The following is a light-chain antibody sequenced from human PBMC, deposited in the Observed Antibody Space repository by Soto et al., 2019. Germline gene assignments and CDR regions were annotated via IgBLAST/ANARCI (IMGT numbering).Light chain of an antibody. CDR3: QQYNSYWMYT. J-gene: IGKJ2*01. CDR2: DAS. V-gene: IGKV1-5*01. CDR1: QSISSW. Sequence: DIQMTQSPSTLSASVGDRVTITCRASQSISSWLAWYQQKPGKAPKLLIYDASSLESGVPSRFSGSGSGTEFTLTISSLQPDDFATYDCQQYNSYWMYTFGQGTKLEIK.